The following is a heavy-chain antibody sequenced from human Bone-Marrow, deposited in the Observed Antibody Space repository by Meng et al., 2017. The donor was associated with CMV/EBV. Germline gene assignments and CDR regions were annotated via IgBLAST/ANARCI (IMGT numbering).Heavy chain of an antibody. CDR3: ARDPEGDAFDI. CDR2: ISSSGSTI. Sequence: GESLKISCAASGFTVSSNYMSWVRQAPGKGLEWVSYISSSGSTIYYADSVKGRFTISRDNAKNSLYLQMNSLRAEDTAVYYCARDPEGDAFDIWGQGTMVNVSS. V-gene: IGHV3-11*04. CDR1: GFTVSSNY. J-gene: IGHJ3*02.